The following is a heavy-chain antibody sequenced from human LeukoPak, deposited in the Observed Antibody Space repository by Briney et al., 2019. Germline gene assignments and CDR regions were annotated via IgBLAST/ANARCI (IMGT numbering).Heavy chain of an antibody. CDR3: AKGGSSWSYYFDY. V-gene: IGHV3-23*01. J-gene: IGHJ4*02. Sequence: PGGSLRLSCAVSGFTFSNYAMTWVRQTPGKGLEWVSAISASAGTTYYADSVKGRFTISRDNSKNTLYLQMNSLRSDDTALYYCAKGGSSWSYYFDYWGQGTLVTVSS. D-gene: IGHD6-13*01. CDR2: ISASAGTT. CDR1: GFTFSNYA.